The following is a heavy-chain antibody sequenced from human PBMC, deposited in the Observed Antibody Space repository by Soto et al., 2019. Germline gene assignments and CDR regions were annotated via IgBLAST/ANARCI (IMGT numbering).Heavy chain of an antibody. CDR2: IYPGDSDT. V-gene: IGHV5-51*01. Sequence: GESLKISCKGSGYTFITYWIGWVRQMPGKGLEWMGIIYPGDSDTRYSPSFQGQVTISDDKSISTPYLQWSSLKASDTAMYYCARRIGHDAFDIWGQGTMVTVSS. J-gene: IGHJ3*02. CDR3: ARRIGHDAFDI. CDR1: GYTFITYW.